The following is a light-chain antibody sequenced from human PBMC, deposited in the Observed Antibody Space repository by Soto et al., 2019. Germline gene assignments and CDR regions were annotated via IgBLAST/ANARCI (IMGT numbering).Light chain of an antibody. V-gene: IGKV3-15*01. CDR3: QQYNSYPLT. Sequence: EIVLTQSPATLSLSPGERATLSCRASQSVSSYLAWYQQKHGQAPRLLIYGASTRATGIPARFSGSGSGTEFTLTISSLQPDDFATYYCQQYNSYPLTFGGGTKVDI. CDR2: GAS. J-gene: IGKJ4*01. CDR1: QSVSSY.